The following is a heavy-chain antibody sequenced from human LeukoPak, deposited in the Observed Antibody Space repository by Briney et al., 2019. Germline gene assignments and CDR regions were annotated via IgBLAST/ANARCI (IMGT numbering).Heavy chain of an antibody. CDR1: GFTFSSYA. V-gene: IGHV3-23*01. CDR3: ARHPGIEASLLFCDP. Sequence: GGSLRLSCAASGFTFSSYAMSWVRQAPGKGLEWVSAITGSGGSTYYADSVKGRFTISRDNSKNTLYLQMNSLRAEDTAVYYCARHPGIEASLLFCDPWGQGTLVTVSS. J-gene: IGHJ5*02. CDR2: ITGSGGST. D-gene: IGHD6-13*01.